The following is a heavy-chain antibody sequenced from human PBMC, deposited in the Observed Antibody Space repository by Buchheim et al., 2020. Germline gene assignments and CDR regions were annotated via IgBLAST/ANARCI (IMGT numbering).Heavy chain of an antibody. J-gene: IGHJ4*02. Sequence: EVQLVESGGGLVQPGGSLRLSCAASGFTFSSYWMSWVRQAPGKGLEWVANIKQDGSEKYYVDSVKGRFTISRDNAKNSLYLQMNSLRAEDTVVYYCVKWSGTYPLYYFDYWGQGTL. CDR3: VKWSGTYPLYYFDY. CDR2: IKQDGSEK. V-gene: IGHV3-7*01. D-gene: IGHD1-26*01. CDR1: GFTFSSYW.